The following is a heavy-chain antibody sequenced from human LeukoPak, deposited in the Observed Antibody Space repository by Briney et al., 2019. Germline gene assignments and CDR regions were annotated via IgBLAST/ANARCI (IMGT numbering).Heavy chain of an antibody. CDR2: ISYDGSNK. CDR1: GFTFSSYG. J-gene: IGHJ3*02. Sequence: GGSLRLSCAASGFTFSSYGMHWVCQAPGKGLEWVAVISYDGSNKYYADSVKGRFTISRDNSKNTLYLQMNSLRAEDTAVYYCAYPGITMWAFDIWGQGTMVTVSS. D-gene: IGHD3-10*02. V-gene: IGHV3-30*03. CDR3: AYPGITMWAFDI.